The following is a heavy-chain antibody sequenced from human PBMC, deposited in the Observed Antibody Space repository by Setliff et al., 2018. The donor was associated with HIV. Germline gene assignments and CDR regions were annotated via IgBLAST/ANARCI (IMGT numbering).Heavy chain of an antibody. CDR1: GDTFTGYT. CDR3: ARDAGYSGSAWNY. D-gene: IGHD5-12*01. CDR2: IIPSLGTA. V-gene: IGHV1-69*13. Sequence: SVKVSCKSSGDTFTGYTITWVRQAPGQGLEWMGGIIPSLGTANYAQRFQGRVTFTADASTSTVYMELSSLRSEDTAMYYCARDAGYSGSAWNYWGQGTLVTVSS. J-gene: IGHJ4*02.